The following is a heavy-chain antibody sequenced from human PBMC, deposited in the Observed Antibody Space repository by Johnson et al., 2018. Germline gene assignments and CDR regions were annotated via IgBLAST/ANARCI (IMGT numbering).Heavy chain of an antibody. J-gene: IGHJ6*02. CDR3: AKVKNYYTVDYYYGMDD. CDR2: ISYDGGQD. V-gene: IGHV3-30*18. D-gene: IGHD3-10*01. CDR1: GFIFSSYG. Sequence: VQLVESGGGVVQPGGSMRLSCAASGFIFSSYGMHWVRQAPGKGLEWVAVISYDGGQDPSGDSVKGRFTIPRENSKKTLYLQRNSLRAEDTAVYNRAKVKNYYTVDYYYGMDDWGQGTTVTVSS.